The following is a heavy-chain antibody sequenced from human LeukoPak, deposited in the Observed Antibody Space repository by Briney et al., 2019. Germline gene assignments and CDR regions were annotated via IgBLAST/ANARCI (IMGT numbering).Heavy chain of an antibody. J-gene: IGHJ4*02. CDR2: MSFDGGT. V-gene: IGHV3-23*01. CDR3: GKGCVGGAGLDH. Sequence: PGGSLRLSCVASGFTFSTYAMTWGRQRPGKGIEWVSSMSFDGGTSYADSVKGRFTISRDNSKSTFYGEMSSLRADARAVLIGGKGCVGGAGLDHWGQGILVTVSS. D-gene: IGHD6-13*01. CDR1: GFTFSTYA.